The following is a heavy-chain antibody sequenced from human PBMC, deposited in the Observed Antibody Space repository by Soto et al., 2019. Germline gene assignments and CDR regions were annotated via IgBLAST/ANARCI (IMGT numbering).Heavy chain of an antibody. CDR3: ARDAEYYYDSSAPYYYYGMDV. D-gene: IGHD3-22*01. J-gene: IGHJ6*02. V-gene: IGHV1-46*01. Sequence: ASVKGACKASGYTLTSDYMHWGRQATGQGLEWMGIINPSGGSTSYAQKFQGRVTMTRDTSTSTVYMELSSLRSEDTAVYYCARDAEYYYDSSAPYYYYGMDVWGQGTTVTVSS. CDR2: INPSGGST. CDR1: GYTLTSDY.